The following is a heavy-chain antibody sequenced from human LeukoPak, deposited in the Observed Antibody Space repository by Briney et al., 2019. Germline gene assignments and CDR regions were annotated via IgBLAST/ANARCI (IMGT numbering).Heavy chain of an antibody. D-gene: IGHD1-26*01. CDR2: LSPDSGGT. CDR1: AYPFTDYF. V-gene: IGHV1-2*02. J-gene: IGHJ3*02. CDR3: ARGGTVGVVRPFDI. Sequence: ASVTVSCKASAYPFTDYFIHWVRQAPGQGLEWMGWLSPDSGGTNYARQFQGRVTMTRDTSTTTAYMELSSLRSDDTAVYFCARGGTVGVVRPFDIWGQGTMVTVSS.